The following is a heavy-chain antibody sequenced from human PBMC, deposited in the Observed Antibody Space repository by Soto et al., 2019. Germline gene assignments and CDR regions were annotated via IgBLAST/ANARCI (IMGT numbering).Heavy chain of an antibody. V-gene: IGHV4-59*01. J-gene: IGHJ4*02. Sequence: SETLSLTCTVSGGSISSYYWSWIRQPPGKGLEWIGYIYYSGSTNYNPSLKSRVTISVDTSKNQFSLKLSSVTAADTAVYYCARGDRLYPFDYWGQGTLVTVSS. D-gene: IGHD2-21*02. CDR2: IYYSGST. CDR3: ARGDRLYPFDY. CDR1: GGSISSYY.